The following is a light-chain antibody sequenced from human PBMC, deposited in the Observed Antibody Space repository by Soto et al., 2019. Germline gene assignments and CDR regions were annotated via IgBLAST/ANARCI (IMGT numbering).Light chain of an antibody. Sequence: EIGMTQSQATLSVSPGERATHACRASQSVNSNLAWYQQKPGQGPRLLIYGASTRATGIPARFSGSGSGTEFTLTMSSLQSEDFAVYYCQQYNNWPVFGGGTKVEIK. CDR1: QSVNSN. V-gene: IGKV3-15*01. J-gene: IGKJ4*01. CDR2: GAS. CDR3: QQYNNWPV.